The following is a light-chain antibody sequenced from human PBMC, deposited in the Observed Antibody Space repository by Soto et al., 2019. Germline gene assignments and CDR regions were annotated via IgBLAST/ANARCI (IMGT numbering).Light chain of an antibody. V-gene: IGKV3-20*01. CDR3: QQYGRSPRT. CDR2: GAS. J-gene: IGKJ1*01. Sequence: EIVLTQSPGTLSLSPGERATLSCRASQSLSSSYLAWYQHKPGQAPRLLIYGASSRAAGIPDRFSGSGSGTDFTLTISRLEPEDFAMYYCQQYGRSPRTFGQGTKVEVK. CDR1: QSLSSSY.